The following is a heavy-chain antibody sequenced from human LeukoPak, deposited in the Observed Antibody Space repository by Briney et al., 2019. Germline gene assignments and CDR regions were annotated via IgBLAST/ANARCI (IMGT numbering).Heavy chain of an antibody. CDR1: GYTFTSHV. V-gene: IGHV1-18*01. CDR3: ARWSGSGDDSNYFGY. D-gene: IGHD5-12*01. J-gene: IGHJ4*02. CDR2: ISSYNGNT. Sequence: ASVKVSCKASGYTFTSHVINWVRQAPGQGLEWMGWISSYNGNTYYAQNFQGRVTLTTDTSTSTAYMELRSLTSDDTAVYFCARWSGSGDDSNYFGYWGQGTLVTVSS.